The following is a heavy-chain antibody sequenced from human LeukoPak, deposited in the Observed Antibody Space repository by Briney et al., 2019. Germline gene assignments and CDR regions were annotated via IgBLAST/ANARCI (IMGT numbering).Heavy chain of an antibody. CDR2: IRSKAYGGTT. CDR1: GFTFSSYA. V-gene: IGHV3-49*03. J-gene: IGHJ6*02. Sequence: GGSLRLSCAASGFTFSSYAMSWFRQAPGKGLEWVGFIRSKAYGGTTEYAASVKGRFTISRDDSKSIAYLQMNSLKTEDTAVYYCTRDQLRYFDWLPEYYYYGMDVWGQGTTVTVSS. D-gene: IGHD3-9*01. CDR3: TRDQLRYFDWLPEYYYYGMDV.